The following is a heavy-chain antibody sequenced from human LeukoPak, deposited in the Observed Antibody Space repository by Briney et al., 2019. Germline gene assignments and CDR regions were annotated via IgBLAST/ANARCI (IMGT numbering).Heavy chain of an antibody. CDR1: GGSFSGYY. V-gene: IGHV4-34*01. CDR3: AREGNLYSSARYYYYMDV. Sequence: PSETLSLTCAVYGGSFSGYYWSWIRQPPGKGLEWIGEINHSGSTNYNPSLKSRVTMSVDTSKNQFSLKLSSVTAADTAVYYCAREGNLYSSARYYYYMDVWGKGTTVTVSS. D-gene: IGHD6-19*01. J-gene: IGHJ6*03. CDR2: INHSGST.